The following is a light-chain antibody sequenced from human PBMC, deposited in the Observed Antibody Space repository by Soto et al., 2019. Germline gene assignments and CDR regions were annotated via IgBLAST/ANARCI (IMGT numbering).Light chain of an antibody. V-gene: IGLV1-51*01. CDR1: SSNIGNNY. J-gene: IGLJ2*01. Sequence: QSVLTQPPSVSAAPGQKVTISCSGSSSNIGNNYVSWYQQFPGEAPKLLIYDTNKRHSGIPDRFSGSKSGTSATLGITGLQTGDEADYFCATWDSNLSAGVVFGGGTKVTVL. CDR3: ATWDSNLSAGVV. CDR2: DTN.